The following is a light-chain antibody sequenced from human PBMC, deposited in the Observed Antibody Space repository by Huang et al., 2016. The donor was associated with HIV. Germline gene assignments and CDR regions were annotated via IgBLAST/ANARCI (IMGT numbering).Light chain of an antibody. V-gene: IGKV1-8*01. Sequence: AIRITRSPSSLSASTGDKVSITCRASQDINTYLAWYQQKPGKPPSLLIYATSTLQSGVPSRFSGSGSGTDFTLTITHLQSEDFATYYCQQYYSFPLTFGQGSQVEV. CDR1: QDINTY. CDR3: QQYYSFPLT. CDR2: ATS. J-gene: IGKJ1*01.